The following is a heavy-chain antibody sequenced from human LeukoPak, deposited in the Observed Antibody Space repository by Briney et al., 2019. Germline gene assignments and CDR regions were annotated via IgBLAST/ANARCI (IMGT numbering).Heavy chain of an antibody. CDR2: IKEDGSEK. CDR1: GVTFSSYW. J-gene: IGHJ4*02. D-gene: IGHD3-22*01. V-gene: IGHV3-7*01. CDR3: ARGRFNYDSTGYSSFYY. Sequence: GGSLRLSCAASGVTFSSYWMSWVRQAPGKGLEWVANIKEDGSEKYYVDSVKGRFTISRDNAKNSVFLQMNSLRAEDTAVYYCARGRFNYDSTGYSSFYYWGQGTLVTVSS.